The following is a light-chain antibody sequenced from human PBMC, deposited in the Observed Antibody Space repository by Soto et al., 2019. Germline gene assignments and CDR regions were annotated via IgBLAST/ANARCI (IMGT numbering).Light chain of an antibody. CDR1: QTVNSDY. V-gene: IGKV3-20*01. J-gene: IGKJ1*01. CDR3: HQFGYSPRT. CDR2: ATS. Sequence: EIVLTQSPGTLSFSPGETATLSCRASQTVNSDYLAWFQQRPGQAPRLLIFATSRKATDIPDRFSGSGSGTDFTHAIRRLEPEEFAVYYCHQFGYSPRTFGQGTKVE.